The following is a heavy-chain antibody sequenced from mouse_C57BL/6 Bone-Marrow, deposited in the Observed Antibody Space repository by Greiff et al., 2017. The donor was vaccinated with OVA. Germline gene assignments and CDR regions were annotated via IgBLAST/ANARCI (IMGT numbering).Heavy chain of an antibody. CDR2: IYPGSGNT. CDR1: GYTFTDYY. J-gene: IGHJ3*01. CDR3: APSWFAY. V-gene: IGHV1-76*01. Sequence: VHLVESGAELVRPGASVKLSCKASGYTFTDYYINWVKQRPGQGLEWIARIYPGSGNTYYNEKFKGKATLTAEKSSSTAYMQLSSLTSEDSAVYFCAPSWFAYWGQGTLVTVSA.